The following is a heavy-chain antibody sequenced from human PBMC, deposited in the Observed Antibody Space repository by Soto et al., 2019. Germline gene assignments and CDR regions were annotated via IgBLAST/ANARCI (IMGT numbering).Heavy chain of an antibody. CDR3: ARGGQQVVSFDY. V-gene: IGHV1-69*08. CDR1: GGTISTYV. Sequence: QVHLVQSGAEVKKPGSSVKVSCKTSGGTISTYVINWVRQAPGQGLEWMGRIIPALGAADYAQKFQDRLTITADKSTSTAYMELSSLRSDDTAVYYCARGGQQVVSFDYWSQGTLVAVSS. D-gene: IGHD6-6*01. J-gene: IGHJ4*02. CDR2: IIPALGAA.